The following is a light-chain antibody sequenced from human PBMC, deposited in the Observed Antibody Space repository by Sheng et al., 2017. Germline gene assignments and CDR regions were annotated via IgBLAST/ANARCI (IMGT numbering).Light chain of an antibody. CDR2: EVS. CDR1: YSDIGNFNY. Sequence: QSALTQPASVSGSPGQSITISCTGTYSDIGNFNYVSWYQQHPGKAPKLMISEVSKRPSGVPDRFSGSKSGNTASLTVSGLQAEDEADYYCCSYAGNDIWVFGGGTKLTVL. V-gene: IGLV2-8*01. CDR3: CSYAGNDIWV. J-gene: IGLJ3*02.